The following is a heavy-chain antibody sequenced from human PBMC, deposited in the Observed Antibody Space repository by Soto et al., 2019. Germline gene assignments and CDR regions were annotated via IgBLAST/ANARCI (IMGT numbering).Heavy chain of an antibody. V-gene: IGHV1-18*04. Sequence: ASVKVSCKASGYTFTSYGISWVRQAPGQGLEWMGWISAYNGNTNYAQKLQGRVTMTTDTSTTTAYMELRSLRSDDTAVYYCASVVPGTEVWFVPRRQGPLVTVPQ. CDR3: ASVVPGTEVWFVP. J-gene: IGHJ5*02. D-gene: IGHD2-2*01. CDR2: ISAYNGNT. CDR1: GYTFTSYG.